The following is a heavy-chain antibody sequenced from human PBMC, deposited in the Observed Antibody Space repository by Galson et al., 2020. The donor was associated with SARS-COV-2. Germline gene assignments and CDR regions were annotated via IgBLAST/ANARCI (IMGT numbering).Heavy chain of an antibody. Sequence: ETSETLSLTCTVSGGSISSGGYYWSWIRQHPGKGLEWFGYIYYSGRTYSTPSLKSPLTISVDTSKNQFSLKLSSVTAADTAVYYCARARCSSTSCYNDYGMDVGGQGTTVTVSS. CDR1: GGSISSGGYY. CDR3: ARARCSSTSCYNDYGMDV. V-gene: IGHV4-31*01. CDR2: IYYSGRT. D-gene: IGHD2-2*01. J-gene: IGHJ6*02.